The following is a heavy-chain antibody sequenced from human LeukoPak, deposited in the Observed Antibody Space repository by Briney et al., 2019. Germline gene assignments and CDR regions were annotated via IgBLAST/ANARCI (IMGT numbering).Heavy chain of an antibody. CDR1: GFTFSSYD. V-gene: IGHV3-48*02. CDR2: ISSSSRTI. D-gene: IGHD2-2*01. Sequence: PGGSLRLHCAASGFTFSSYDMNWVRQAPGKGLEWISYISSSSRTISYADSVKGRFTISSDNAKNSMYLQMNSLRDEDTAVYYCARDKSYAFDYWGQGTLVTVSS. J-gene: IGHJ4*02. CDR3: ARDKSYAFDY.